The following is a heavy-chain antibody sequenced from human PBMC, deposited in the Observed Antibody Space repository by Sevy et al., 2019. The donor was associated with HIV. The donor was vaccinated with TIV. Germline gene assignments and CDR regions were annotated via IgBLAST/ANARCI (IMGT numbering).Heavy chain of an antibody. J-gene: IGHJ4*02. CDR2: VRSKGDGGKT. CDR3: TTEGAD. V-gene: IGHV3-15*01. Sequence: GGSLRLSCAASGFTFSDAWLSWVRQAPGRGLEGVGRVRSKGDGGKTDYAAPVKGRFTIAREDSKNVLYVQMNSLKIEDTGVYYCTTEGADWGQGTRVTVSS. CDR1: GFTFSDAW.